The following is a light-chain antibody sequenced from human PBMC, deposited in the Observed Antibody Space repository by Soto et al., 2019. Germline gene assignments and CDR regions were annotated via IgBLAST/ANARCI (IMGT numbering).Light chain of an antibody. CDR1: SSDIGGYNY. V-gene: IGLV2-8*01. CDR3: SSFAGSTTS. J-gene: IGLJ2*01. Sequence: QSALTQPPSASGSPGQSVTISCTGTSSDIGGYNYVSWYQQHPGKAPKLMIYEVTKRPSGVPDRFSGSKSGNTASLTVSGLQAEDEADYYCSSFAGSTTSFGGGTKGTVL. CDR2: EVT.